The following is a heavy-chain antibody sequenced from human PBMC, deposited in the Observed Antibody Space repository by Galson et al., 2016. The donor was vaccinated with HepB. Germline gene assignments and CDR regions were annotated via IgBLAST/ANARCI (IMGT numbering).Heavy chain of an antibody. Sequence: SLRLSCAASEFTFSSYAMTWVRQAPGKGLEWVSLSSDSGSTTYYADSVKDRFTISRDNPKNTLYLQTNSLKAEDTAVYYCAKMGTRVITTYYFDYWGQGTLVTVSS. CDR1: EFTFSSYA. CDR3: AKMGTRVITTYYFDY. CDR2: SSDSGSTT. J-gene: IGHJ4*02. D-gene: IGHD3-16*01. V-gene: IGHV3-23*01.